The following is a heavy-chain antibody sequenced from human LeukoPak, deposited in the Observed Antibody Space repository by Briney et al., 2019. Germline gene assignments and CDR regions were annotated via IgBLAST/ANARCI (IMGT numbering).Heavy chain of an antibody. J-gene: IGHJ4*02. Sequence: PGGSLRLSCAASGFTFSSYGMHWVRQAPGKGLEWVAFIRYDGSNEYYADSVKGRFTISKDNSKNTLYLQMNSLRAEDTAVYYCAKDREEDYYDSSGYWDYWGQGTLVTVSS. CDR1: GFTFSSYG. CDR3: AKDREEDYYDSSGYWDY. D-gene: IGHD3-22*01. CDR2: IRYDGSNE. V-gene: IGHV3-30*02.